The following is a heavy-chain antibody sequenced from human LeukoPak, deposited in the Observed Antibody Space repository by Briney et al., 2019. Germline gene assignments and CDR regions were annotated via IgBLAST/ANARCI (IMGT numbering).Heavy chain of an antibody. V-gene: IGHV4-34*01. CDR3: ARGDYGGFVDY. Sequence: PSETLSLTCAVYGGSFSGYHWSWIRQPPGKGLEWIGEINHSGSTNYNPSLKSRVTISVDTSKNQFSLKLSSVTAADTAVYYCARGDYGGFVDYWGQGTLVTVSS. CDR2: INHSGST. CDR1: GGSFSGYH. J-gene: IGHJ4*02. D-gene: IGHD4-23*01.